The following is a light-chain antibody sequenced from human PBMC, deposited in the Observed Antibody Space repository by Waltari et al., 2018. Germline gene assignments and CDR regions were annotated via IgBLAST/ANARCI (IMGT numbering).Light chain of an antibody. CDR1: QSIFYSSNNKNY. J-gene: IGKJ1*01. CDR3: QQYYAPLRT. V-gene: IGKV4-1*01. CDR2: WAS. Sequence: DIVMTQSPDSLAVSLGERATINCKSSQSIFYSSNNKNYLAWYQQKPGQSPKLLISWASTRESGVPDRFSGSGSGTDFTLPISSLQAEDVAVYYCQQYYAPLRTFGQGTKVEVK.